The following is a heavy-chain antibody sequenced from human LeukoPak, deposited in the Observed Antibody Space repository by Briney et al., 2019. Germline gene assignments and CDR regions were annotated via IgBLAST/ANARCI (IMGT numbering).Heavy chain of an antibody. J-gene: IGHJ6*03. V-gene: IGHV3-30*02. CDR1: GFTFSSYA. CDR3: AKAGYCATAGCPDYYYMDV. CDR2: IRYDGSNK. Sequence: GGSLRLSCAASGFTFSSYAMHWVRQAPGKGLEWASFIRYDGSNKFYADSVKGRFAISRDTSKNTLYLQMNSLRTEDSAMYYCAKAGYCATAGCPDYYYMDVWGRGTTVTASS. D-gene: IGHD2-8*01.